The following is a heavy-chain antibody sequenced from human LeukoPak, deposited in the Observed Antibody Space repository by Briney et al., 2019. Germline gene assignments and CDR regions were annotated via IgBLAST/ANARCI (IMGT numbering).Heavy chain of an antibody. CDR2: IWYDGSIK. Sequence: GRSLRLSCAASGFTFSTYGMHWVRQAPGKGLEWVAVIWYDGSIKYYADSVKDRFTISRDNSKNTLYLQMNSLRAEDTAVYYCANYYYDSSGYIANWGQGTLVTVSS. CDR3: ANYYYDSSGYIAN. V-gene: IGHV3-33*06. D-gene: IGHD3-22*01. J-gene: IGHJ4*02. CDR1: GFTFSTYG.